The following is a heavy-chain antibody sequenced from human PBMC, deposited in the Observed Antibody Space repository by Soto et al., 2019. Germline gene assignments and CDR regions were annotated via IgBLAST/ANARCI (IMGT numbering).Heavy chain of an antibody. CDR1: GGSFSGYY. D-gene: IGHD3-9*01. V-gene: IGHV4-34*01. J-gene: IGHJ6*03. Sequence: PSETLSLTCAVYGGSFSGYYWSWIRQPPGKGLEWIGEINHSGSTNYNPSLKSRVTISVDTSKNQFSLKLSSVTAADTAVYYCARVSGSPFTIFNYYYYMDVWGKGTTVTVSS. CDR3: ARVSGSPFTIFNYYYYMDV. CDR2: INHSGST.